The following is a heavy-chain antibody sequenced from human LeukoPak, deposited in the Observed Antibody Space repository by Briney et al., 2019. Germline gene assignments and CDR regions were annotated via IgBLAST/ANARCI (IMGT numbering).Heavy chain of an antibody. CDR1: GCTFSSYA. D-gene: IGHD6-19*01. V-gene: IGHV1-2*02. Sequence: GASVKVSCKASGCTFSSYAISWVRQAPGQGLEWMGWINPNSGGTNYAQKFQGRVTMTRDTSISTAYMELSRLRSDDTAVYYCARVAVGIAVGSGNWFDPWGQGTLVTVSS. CDR2: INPNSGGT. J-gene: IGHJ5*02. CDR3: ARVAVGIAVGSGNWFDP.